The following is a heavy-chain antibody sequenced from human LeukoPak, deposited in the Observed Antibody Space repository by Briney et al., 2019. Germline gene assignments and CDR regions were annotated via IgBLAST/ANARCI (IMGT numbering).Heavy chain of an antibody. Sequence: GGSLRLSCAASGFTVSSNYMSWVRQAPGKGLEWVSVIYSGGSTYYADSVKGRFTISRDNSKNTPYLQMNSLRAEDTAVYYCALGLGDDILTGYSNYWGQGTLVTVSS. CDR1: GFTVSSNY. D-gene: IGHD3-9*01. V-gene: IGHV3-66*01. J-gene: IGHJ4*02. CDR3: ALGLGDDILTGYSNY. CDR2: IYSGGST.